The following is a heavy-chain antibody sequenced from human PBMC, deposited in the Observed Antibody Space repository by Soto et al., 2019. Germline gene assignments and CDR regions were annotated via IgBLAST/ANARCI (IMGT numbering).Heavy chain of an antibody. CDR2: IDYSGST. J-gene: IGHJ3*02. CDR1: GGSISSGGYF. D-gene: IGHD3-10*01. V-gene: IGHV4-31*03. CDR3: ARDILLWFGELPPRAHDAFDI. Sequence: QVQLQESGPGLVKPSQTLSLTCTVSGGSISSGGYFWSWIRQHPGKGLEWIGDIDYSGSTYSNPYLKSRVNISVDTSKNQFSLKLSSVTAADTAVYYCARDILLWFGELPPRAHDAFDIWGQGTMVTVSS.